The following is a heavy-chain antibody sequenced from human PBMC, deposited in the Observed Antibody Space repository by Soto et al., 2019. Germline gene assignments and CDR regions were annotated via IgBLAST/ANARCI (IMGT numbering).Heavy chain of an antibody. CDR3: AEGTAMDPGSGFDP. D-gene: IGHD5-18*01. J-gene: IGHJ5*02. CDR2: IIPIFGTA. Sequence: SVKVSCKASGGTFSSYAISWVRQAPGQGLEWMGGIIPIFGTANYAQKFQGRVTITADESTSTAYMELSSLRSEDTAVYYCAEGTAMDPGSGFDPWGQGTLVTVSS. CDR1: GGTFSSYA. V-gene: IGHV1-69*13.